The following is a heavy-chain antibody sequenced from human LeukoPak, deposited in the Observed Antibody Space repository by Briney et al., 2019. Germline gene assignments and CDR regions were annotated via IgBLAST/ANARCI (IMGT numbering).Heavy chain of an antibody. CDR2: LDRDGTTT. CDR1: GFTFSSYG. CDR3: VRDTENIGYDAFEF. Sequence: GGSLRLSCAASGFTFSSYGMHWVRQAPGKGLEWVSRLDRDGTTTSYADSVYGRFTISRDNAKSILYLQMRSLRAEDTAVYYCVRDTENIGYDAFEFWGHGTLVTVSS. D-gene: IGHD2/OR15-2a*01. J-gene: IGHJ5*01. V-gene: IGHV3-74*01.